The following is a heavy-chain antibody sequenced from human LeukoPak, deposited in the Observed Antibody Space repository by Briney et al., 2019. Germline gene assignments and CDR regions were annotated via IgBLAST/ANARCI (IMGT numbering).Heavy chain of an antibody. V-gene: IGHV4-59*01. CDR2: IYDSGST. J-gene: IGHJ5*02. Sequence: SETLSPTCTVSGGSISSYYWSCIRQPPGKGLEWIGYIYDSGSTNYNPSLKSRVTISVDTSKNQFSLKLSSVTAADTAVYYCAREVGGGSSWDWFDPWGQGTLVTVSS. CDR1: GGSISSYY. D-gene: IGHD6-13*01. CDR3: AREVGGGSSWDWFDP.